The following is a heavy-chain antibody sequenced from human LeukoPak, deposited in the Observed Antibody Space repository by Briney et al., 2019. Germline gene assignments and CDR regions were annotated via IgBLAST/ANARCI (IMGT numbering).Heavy chain of an antibody. D-gene: IGHD3-3*01. CDR3: AREDGAYYDFWFDP. Sequence: ASETLSLTCTVSGGSISSYYWSWIRQPAGKGLEWIGRIYTSGSTNYNPSLKSRVTMSVDTSKNQFSLKLSSVTAADTAVYYCAREDGAYYDFWFDPWGQGTLVTVSS. J-gene: IGHJ5*02. CDR1: GGSISSYY. V-gene: IGHV4-4*07. CDR2: IYTSGST.